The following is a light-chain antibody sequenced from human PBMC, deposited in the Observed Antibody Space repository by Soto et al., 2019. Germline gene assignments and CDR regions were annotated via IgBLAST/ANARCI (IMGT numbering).Light chain of an antibody. J-gene: IGKJ4*01. CDR1: HSVSSR. CDR3: QHYTNWPLT. V-gene: IGKV3-15*01. CDR2: GAS. Sequence: EIVMTQSPASLSVSPGDGATLSCRASHSVSSRLAWYQQKPGQAPRLLIYGASTRATGLPARFSGSGSGTEFTLTISSLQSEDFAVYYCQHYTNWPLTFGGGTKVEIK.